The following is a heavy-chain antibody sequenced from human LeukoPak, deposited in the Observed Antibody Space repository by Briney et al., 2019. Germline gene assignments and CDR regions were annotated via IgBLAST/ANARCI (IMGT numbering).Heavy chain of an antibody. Sequence: GGSLRLSCAASGFTFISYAIHWVRQAPGKGLEWVAVISFHGTDTFYADSVKGRFTISRDNSKNTLYLQMSSLRGDDTAVYYCARVSVPGIAAAGTWGQGTLVTVSS. V-gene: IGHV3-30*04. CDR1: GFTFISYA. J-gene: IGHJ4*02. CDR2: ISFHGTDT. CDR3: ARVSVPGIAAAGT. D-gene: IGHD6-13*01.